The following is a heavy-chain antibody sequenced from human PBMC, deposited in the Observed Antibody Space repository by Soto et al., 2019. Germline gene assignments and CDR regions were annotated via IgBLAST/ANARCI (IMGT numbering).Heavy chain of an antibody. J-gene: IGHJ4*02. Sequence: GGSLRLSCAASGFTFSSYAMHWVRQAPGKGLEWVAVISYDGSNKYYADSVKGRFTISRDNSKNTLYLQMNSLRAEDTAVYYCEREEKWLQLYEIDYWGQGTLVTV. CDR1: GFTFSSYA. D-gene: IGHD5-12*01. CDR2: ISYDGSNK. V-gene: IGHV3-30-3*01. CDR3: EREEKWLQLYEIDY.